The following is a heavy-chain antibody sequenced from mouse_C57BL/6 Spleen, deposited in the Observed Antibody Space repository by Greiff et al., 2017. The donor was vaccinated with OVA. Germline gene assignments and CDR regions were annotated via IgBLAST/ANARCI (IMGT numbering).Heavy chain of an antibody. CDR1: GYAFSSSW. V-gene: IGHV1-82*01. J-gene: IGHJ4*01. Sequence: VQLQQSGPELVKPGASVKISCKASGYAFSSSWMNWVKQRPGKGLEWIGRIYPGDGDTNYNGKFKGKATLTADKSSSTAYMQLSSLTSEDSAVYFCVLDSSDAMDYWGKGTSVTVSS. CDR3: VLDSSDAMDY. CDR2: IYPGDGDT. D-gene: IGHD3-2*01.